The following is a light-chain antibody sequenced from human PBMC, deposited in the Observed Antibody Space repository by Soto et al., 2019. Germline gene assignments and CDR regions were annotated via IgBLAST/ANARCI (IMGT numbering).Light chain of an antibody. J-gene: IGKJ2*01. CDR2: LGS. CDR3: MQALQTPST. V-gene: IGKV2-28*01. Sequence: DIVLTQSPLSLPVTPGESASISCRSSQSLPHSSGNNFLDWYLQKPGQSPQLLIYLGSQRASGVPDKFSGSGSGADFTLKISKVEADDVGIYYCMQALQTPSTFGQGTKLELK. CDR1: QSLPHSSGNNF.